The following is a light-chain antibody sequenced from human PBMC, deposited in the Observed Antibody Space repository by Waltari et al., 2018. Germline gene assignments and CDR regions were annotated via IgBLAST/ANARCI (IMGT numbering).Light chain of an antibody. CDR1: QSLVHSDGNTY. CDR2: EVS. Sequence: DVVMTQSPLSLPVTLGQPASLSCRSSQSLVHSDGNTYLSWFQQRPGQSPRRLTYEVSNRDSGVPDRFSGSGSGTDFTLKISRVEAEDVGVYYCMQGTQWPYTFGQGTKLEIK. J-gene: IGKJ2*01. CDR3: MQGTQWPYT. V-gene: IGKV2-30*02.